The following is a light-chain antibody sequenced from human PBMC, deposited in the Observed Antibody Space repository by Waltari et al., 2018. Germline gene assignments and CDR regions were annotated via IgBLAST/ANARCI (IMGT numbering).Light chain of an antibody. CDR2: DVS. CDR1: SSDVGGYNY. CDR3: SSYTSSSTLGV. Sequence: QSALTQPASVSGSPGQSITISCTGTSSDVGGYNYVSWYQQHPGKAPKLMIYDVSNRRAGGANRCSGAKSGNTASLTISGLQAEDEADYYCSSYTSSSTLGVFGGGTKLTVL. V-gene: IGLV2-14*03. J-gene: IGLJ2*01.